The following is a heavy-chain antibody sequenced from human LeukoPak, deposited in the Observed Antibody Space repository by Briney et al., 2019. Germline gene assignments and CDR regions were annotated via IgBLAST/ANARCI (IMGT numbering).Heavy chain of an antibody. J-gene: IGHJ4*02. CDR3: AKGDSPTDCSSTSCLPY. Sequence: SETLSLTCTVSGGSISSGDYYWSWIRQPPGKGLEWIGYIYYSGSTYYNPSLKSRVTISVDTSKNQFSLKLSSVTAADTAVYYCAKGDSPTDCSSTSCLPYWGQGTLVTVSS. V-gene: IGHV4-30-4*08. CDR2: IYYSGST. CDR1: GGSISSGDYY. D-gene: IGHD2-2*01.